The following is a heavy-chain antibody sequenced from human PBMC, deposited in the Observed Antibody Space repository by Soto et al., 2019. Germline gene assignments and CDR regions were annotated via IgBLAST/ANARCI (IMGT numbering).Heavy chain of an antibody. Sequence: QVQLVESGGGVVQPGRSLRLSCAASGFTFSSYAMHWVRQAPGKGLEWVAVISYDGSNKYYADSVKGRFTISRDNSKNTLYLQMNSLRAEDTAVYYCARDSGYSSGWYTFPDDHWGQGTLVTVSS. V-gene: IGHV3-30-3*01. J-gene: IGHJ4*02. CDR3: ARDSGYSSGWYTFPDDH. CDR1: GFTFSSYA. D-gene: IGHD6-19*01. CDR2: ISYDGSNK.